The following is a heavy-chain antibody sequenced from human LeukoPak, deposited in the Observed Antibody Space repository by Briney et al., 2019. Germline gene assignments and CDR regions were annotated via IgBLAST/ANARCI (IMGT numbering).Heavy chain of an antibody. V-gene: IGHV3-23*01. CDR1: GFTFSNFA. J-gene: IGHJ4*02. CDR2: ISSSGGST. Sequence: GGSLRLSCAASGFTFSNFAMRWVRQAPGKGLEWVSGISSSGGSTYYADFVKGRFTVSRDNSKNTLYLQMSSLRAEDTAVYYCAKVSGYGVVVPAAIDQFFDYWGQGTLVTVSS. D-gene: IGHD2-2*01. CDR3: AKVSGYGVVVPAAIDQFFDY.